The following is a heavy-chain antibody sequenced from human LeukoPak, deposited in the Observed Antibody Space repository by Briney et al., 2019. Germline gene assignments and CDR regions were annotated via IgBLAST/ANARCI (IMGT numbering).Heavy chain of an antibody. CDR3: ARELMVRGVILTHNWFDP. J-gene: IGHJ5*02. CDR2: INHSGST. CDR1: GGSFSGYY. Sequence: PSETLSLTCAVYGGSFSGYYWSWIRQPPGKGLEWIGEINHSGSTNYNPSLKSRVTISVDTSKNQFSLKLSSVTAADTAVYYCARELMVRGVILTHNWFDPWGQGTLVTVSS. D-gene: IGHD3-10*01. V-gene: IGHV4-34*09.